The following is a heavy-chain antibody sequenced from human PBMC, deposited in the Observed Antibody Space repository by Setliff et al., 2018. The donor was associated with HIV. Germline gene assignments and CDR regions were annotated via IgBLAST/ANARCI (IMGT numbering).Heavy chain of an antibody. CDR2: IYTSGST. CDR1: GGSISSYY. D-gene: IGHD3-3*01. Sequence: PSETLSLTCTVSGGSISSYYWSWIRQPAGKGLEWIGRIYTSGSTNYNPSLKSRLTISVDPSKNQFSLRLSPVTAADTAVYYCARHSDFWSEDGFDIWGQGTMVTVSS. J-gene: IGHJ3*02. V-gene: IGHV4-4*07. CDR3: ARHSDFWSEDGFDI.